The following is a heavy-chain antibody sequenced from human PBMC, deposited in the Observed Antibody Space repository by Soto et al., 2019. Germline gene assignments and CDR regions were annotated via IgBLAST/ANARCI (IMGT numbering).Heavy chain of an antibody. CDR3: AFVRVGSAEYFCLY. J-gene: IGHJ4*02. D-gene: IGHD2-15*01. CDR1: GYTFTRYN. CDR2: INPSGGTT. Sequence: SVTASCKASGYTFTRYNVHWVRQAPGEGLEWMAIINPSGGTTYYVQKFEGRVTLTTDTSTSTVYMELSSLRSDDTAVYYCAFVRVGSAEYFCLYRGQGTRVTV. V-gene: IGHV1-46*01.